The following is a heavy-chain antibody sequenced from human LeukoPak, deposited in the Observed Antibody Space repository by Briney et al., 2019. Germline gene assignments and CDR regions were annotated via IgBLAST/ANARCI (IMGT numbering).Heavy chain of an antibody. V-gene: IGHV3-30*02. Sequence: PGGSLRLSCAASGFTFSSYGMHWVRQAPGKGLEWVAFIRYDGSNKYYADSVKGRFTISRDNPKNTLYLQMNSLRAEDTAVYYCAKDYRQYQLLLYYYFDYWGQGTLVTVSS. CDR3: AKDYRQYQLLLYYYFDY. CDR1: GFTFSSYG. D-gene: IGHD2-2*01. J-gene: IGHJ4*02. CDR2: IRYDGSNK.